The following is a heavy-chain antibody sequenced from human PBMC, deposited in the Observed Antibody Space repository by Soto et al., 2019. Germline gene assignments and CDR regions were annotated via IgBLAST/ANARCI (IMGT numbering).Heavy chain of an antibody. Sequence: GGSLRLSCAASGFTFSSYAMSWVRQAPGKGLEWVSAISGGGGSTYYADSVKGRFTISRDNSKNTLYLQMNSLRAEDTAVYYCAKDRVVGATQDNDYWGQGTLVTVSS. D-gene: IGHD1-26*01. CDR3: AKDRVVGATQDNDY. CDR1: GFTFSSYA. CDR2: ISGGGGST. J-gene: IGHJ4*02. V-gene: IGHV3-23*01.